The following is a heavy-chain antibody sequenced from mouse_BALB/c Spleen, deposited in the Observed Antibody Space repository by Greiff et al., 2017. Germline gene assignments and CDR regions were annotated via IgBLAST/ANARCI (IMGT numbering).Heavy chain of an antibody. CDR2: ISNGGGST. Sequence: EVHLVESGGGLVQPGGSLKLSCAASGFTFSSYTMSWVRQTPEKRLEWVAYISNGGGSTYYPDTVKGRFTISRDNAKNTLYLQMSSLKSEDTAMYYCARHGTGSLDYWGQGTTLTVSS. CDR1: GFTFSSYT. J-gene: IGHJ2*01. V-gene: IGHV5-12-2*01. CDR3: ARHGTGSLDY. D-gene: IGHD4-1*01.